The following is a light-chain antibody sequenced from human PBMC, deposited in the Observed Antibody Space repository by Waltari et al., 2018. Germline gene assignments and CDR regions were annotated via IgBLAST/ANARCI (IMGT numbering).Light chain of an antibody. CDR1: QSLLYNSNNKNY. CDR2: WAS. CDR3: QQYYTAPYT. J-gene: IGKJ2*01. V-gene: IGKV4-1*01. Sequence: DIVMTQSPDSLAVSLGEKATINCNPNQSLLYNSNNKNYLAWYQQKPGQPLKLFFYWASSRESGVPDRFSGSGSGTDFTLTIGSLQAEDVAVYYCQQYYTAPYTFGQGTKLEIK.